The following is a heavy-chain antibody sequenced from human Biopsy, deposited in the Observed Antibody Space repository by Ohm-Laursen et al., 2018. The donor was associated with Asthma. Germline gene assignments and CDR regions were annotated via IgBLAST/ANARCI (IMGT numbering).Heavy chain of an antibody. CDR3: PKDVFPGWEVRRRPDY. D-gene: IGHD1-26*01. V-gene: IGHV3-30*18. CDR1: GFTFRNFG. CDR2: ISSDVRE. Sequence: SLRLSCSASGFTFRNFGMHWVRQAPGKGLEWVALISSDVREWYADSVKGRFTISRDNSKNTMYLEMNSLRAEDTAVYYCPKDVFPGWEVRRRPDYWGQGTLVTVSA. J-gene: IGHJ4*02.